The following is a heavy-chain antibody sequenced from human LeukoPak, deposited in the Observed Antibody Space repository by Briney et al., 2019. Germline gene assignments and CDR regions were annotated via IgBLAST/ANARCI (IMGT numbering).Heavy chain of an antibody. J-gene: IGHJ4*02. CDR3: ARVPWYYGSAYIDY. Sequence: SETLSLTCTVSGYSISSGYYWGWIRQPPGKGLEWIGSIYHSGSTYYNPSLKSRVTISVDTSKNQFSLKLSSVTAADTAVYYCARVPWYYGSAYIDYWGQGTLVTVSS. CDR1: GYSISSGYY. CDR2: IYHSGST. V-gene: IGHV4-38-2*02. D-gene: IGHD3-10*01.